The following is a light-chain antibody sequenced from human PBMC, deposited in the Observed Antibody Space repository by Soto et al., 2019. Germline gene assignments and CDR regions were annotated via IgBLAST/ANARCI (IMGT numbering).Light chain of an antibody. CDR3: QQYNNWPSSFT. CDR2: GAS. V-gene: IGKV3-15*01. Sequence: EIVMTQSPATLSVSPGERATLSCRASQSVSSNLAWYQQKPGQAPRLLIYGASTRATGIPARFSGSGSGTEFTLTISSLQSEDFAVYYCQQYNNWPSSFTVGPGTKVDIK. J-gene: IGKJ3*01. CDR1: QSVSSN.